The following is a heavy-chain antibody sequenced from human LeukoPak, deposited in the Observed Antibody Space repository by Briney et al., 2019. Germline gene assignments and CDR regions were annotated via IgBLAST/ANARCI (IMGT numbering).Heavy chain of an antibody. D-gene: IGHD3-3*01. V-gene: IGHV3-23*01. J-gene: IGHJ4*02. Sequence: GGSLRLSCAASGFTFNTYGMSWVRQAPGKGLEWVSGISGSGGATYYADSVKGRFTIARDNAKHSVYLEMNSLRADDTAVYYCARSARLMKGVVEVTALDDWGQGTLVTVSS. CDR3: ARSARLMKGVVEVTALDD. CDR1: GFTFNTYG. CDR2: ISGSGGAT.